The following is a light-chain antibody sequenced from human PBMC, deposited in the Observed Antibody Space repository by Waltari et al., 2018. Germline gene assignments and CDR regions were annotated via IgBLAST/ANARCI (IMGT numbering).Light chain of an antibody. CDR1: QSVGSS. Sequence: EIVLTQSPDFPSVTPQAKVTITCRASQSVGSSLHWYQQKPDQPPILLIKYASQSISGVPSRFSGSGSGTDFTPTINSLEAEDAATYYCHQSSSLPRTFGQGTKVEIK. J-gene: IGKJ1*01. CDR3: HQSSSLPRT. CDR2: YAS. V-gene: IGKV6-21*02.